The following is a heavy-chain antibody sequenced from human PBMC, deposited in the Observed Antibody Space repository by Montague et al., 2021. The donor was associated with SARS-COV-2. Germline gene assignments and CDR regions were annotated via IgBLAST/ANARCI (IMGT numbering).Heavy chain of an antibody. CDR3: VRDCKRSHYFDY. V-gene: IGHV4-59*12. CDR2: VYYNGNT. CDR1: GGSLSSYY. Sequence: SETLSLTCNFSGGSLSSYYWSWIRQPPGKGLEWIGYVYYNGNTNYNPSLKSRIMLSVDTSKNHFSLKLNSVTAADTAVYYCVRDCKRSHYFDYWGQGTLVTVSS. J-gene: IGHJ4*02.